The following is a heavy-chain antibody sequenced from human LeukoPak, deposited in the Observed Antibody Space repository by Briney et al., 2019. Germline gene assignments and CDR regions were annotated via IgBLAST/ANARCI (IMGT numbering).Heavy chain of an antibody. Sequence: PSETLSLTCTVSGGSISSYYWSWIRQPPGKGLEWIGEINHSGSTNYNPSLKSRVTISVDTSKNQFSLKLSSVTAADTAVYYCASSWYSGVAVDYWGQGTLVTVSS. D-gene: IGHD6-13*01. CDR2: INHSGST. CDR3: ASSWYSGVAVDY. J-gene: IGHJ4*02. CDR1: GGSISSYY. V-gene: IGHV4-34*01.